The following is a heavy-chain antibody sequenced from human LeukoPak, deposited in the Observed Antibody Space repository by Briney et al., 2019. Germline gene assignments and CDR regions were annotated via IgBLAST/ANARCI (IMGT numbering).Heavy chain of an antibody. Sequence: SVKVSCKASGCTFSSYAISWVRQAPGQGLEWMGGIIPIFGTANYAQKFQGRVTITTDESTSTAYMELSSLRSEDTAVYYCARVSGWQGYYYYMDVWGKGTTVTVSS. J-gene: IGHJ6*03. CDR3: ARVSGWQGYYYYMDV. CDR2: IIPIFGTA. V-gene: IGHV1-69*05. CDR1: GCTFSSYA. D-gene: IGHD5-24*01.